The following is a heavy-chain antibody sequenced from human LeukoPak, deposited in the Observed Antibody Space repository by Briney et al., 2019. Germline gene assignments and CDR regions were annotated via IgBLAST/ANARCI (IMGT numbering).Heavy chain of an antibody. D-gene: IGHD7-27*01. V-gene: IGHV4-34*01. CDR3: ARDSNWGFQ. J-gene: IGHJ4*02. CDR2: IDNRGST. Sequence: PSETLSLTCTVSGGSFNFYFWHWLRQPSGKGLEWLADIDNRGSTQYNPSLRGRGTISVDTSRNHVSLRLTSVTAADTAVYFCARDSNWGFQWGPGTLVTVSS. CDR1: GGSFNFYF.